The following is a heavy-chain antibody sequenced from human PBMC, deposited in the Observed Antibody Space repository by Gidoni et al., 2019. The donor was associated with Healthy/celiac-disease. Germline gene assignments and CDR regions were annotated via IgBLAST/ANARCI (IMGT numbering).Heavy chain of an antibody. CDR1: GFTFSSYA. CDR3: ARGAYYGSGSSTDWFDP. D-gene: IGHD3-10*01. V-gene: IGHV3-30-3*01. J-gene: IGHJ5*02. Sequence: QVQLVESGGGVVQPGRSLRLSCAASGFTFSSYAMHWFRQAPGKGLEWVAVISYDGSNKYYADSVKGRFTISRDNSKNTLYLQMNSLRAEDTAVYYCARGAYYGSGSSTDWFDPWGQGTLVTVSS. CDR2: ISYDGSNK.